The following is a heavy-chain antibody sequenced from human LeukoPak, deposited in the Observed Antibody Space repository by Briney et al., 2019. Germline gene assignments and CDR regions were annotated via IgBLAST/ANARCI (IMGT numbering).Heavy chain of an antibody. D-gene: IGHD3-16*02. V-gene: IGHV1-2*06. J-gene: IGHJ4*02. CDR2: INPNSGGT. CDR3: ASEGLGVIVPTN. Sequence: PGASVKVSCKASGYTFTSYDINWVRQATGQGLEWMGRINPNSGGTNYAQKFQGRVTMTRDTSISTAYMELSRLRSDDTAAYYCASEGLGVIVPTNWGQGTLVTVSS. CDR1: GYTFTSYD.